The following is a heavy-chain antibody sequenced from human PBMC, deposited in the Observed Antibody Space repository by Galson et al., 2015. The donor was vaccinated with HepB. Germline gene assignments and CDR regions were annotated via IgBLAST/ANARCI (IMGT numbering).Heavy chain of an antibody. CDR3: AKGGSWYYYYYMDV. J-gene: IGHJ6*03. CDR2: ISGSGGST. Sequence: SLRLSCAASGFTFSSYAMSWVRQAPGKGLEWVSAISGSGGSTYYADSVKGRFTISRDNSKNTLYLQMNSLRAEDTAVYYYAKGGSWYYYYYMDVWGKGTTVIVSS. D-gene: IGHD1-26*01. V-gene: IGHV3-23*01. CDR1: GFTFSSYA.